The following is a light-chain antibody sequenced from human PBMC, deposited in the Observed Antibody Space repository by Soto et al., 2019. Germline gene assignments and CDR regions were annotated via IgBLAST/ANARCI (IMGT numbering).Light chain of an antibody. Sequence: QTVSVSGSPGQSITISCTGINSDVGGYNYVSWYQQHPGKAPKLMIYDVSNRPSGISNRFSGSKSGNTASLTISGLQAEDEADYYCSSYISSITLDWVFGGGTKVTVL. CDR2: DVS. CDR3: SSYISSITLDWV. CDR1: NSDVGGYNY. V-gene: IGLV2-14*03. J-gene: IGLJ3*02.